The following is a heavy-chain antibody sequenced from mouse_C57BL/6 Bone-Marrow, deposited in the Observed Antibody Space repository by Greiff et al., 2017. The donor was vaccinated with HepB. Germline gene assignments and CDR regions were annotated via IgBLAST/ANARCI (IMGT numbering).Heavy chain of an antibody. CDR1: GFTFTDYY. CDR2: IRNKANGYTT. Sequence: EVKLMESGGGLVQPGGSLSLSCAASGFTFTDYYMSWVRQPPGKALEWLGFIRNKANGYTTEYSASVKGRFTISRDNSQSILYLQMNALRAEDSDTYYCARYSPYYYGSSCWYFDVWGTGTTVTVSS. J-gene: IGHJ1*03. D-gene: IGHD1-1*01. CDR3: ARYSPYYYGSSCWYFDV. V-gene: IGHV7-3*01.